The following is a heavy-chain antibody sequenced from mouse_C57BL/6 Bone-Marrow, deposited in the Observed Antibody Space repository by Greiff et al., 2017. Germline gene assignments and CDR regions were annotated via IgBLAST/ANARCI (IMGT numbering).Heavy chain of an antibody. D-gene: IGHD2-4*01. V-gene: IGHV5-6*02. CDR1: GFTFSSYG. CDR3: ARRAYYDYDEAMDY. CDR2: ISSGGSYT. Sequence: EVMLVESGGDLVKPGGSLKLSCAASGFTFSSYGMSWVRQTPDKRLEWVATISSGGSYTYYPDSVKGRFTISRDNAKNTLYLQMSSLKSEDTAMYDCARRAYYDYDEAMDYWGQGTSVTVSS. J-gene: IGHJ4*01.